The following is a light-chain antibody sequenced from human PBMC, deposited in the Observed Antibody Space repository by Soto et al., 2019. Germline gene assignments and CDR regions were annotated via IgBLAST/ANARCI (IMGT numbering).Light chain of an antibody. CDR2: DVS. V-gene: IGLV2-14*03. J-gene: IGLJ1*01. Sequence: QSALTQPASVSGSPGQSITISCTGTSSDVGGSNYVSWYQQHPGKAPKLLMYDVSNRPSGVSNRFSGSKSGNTASLTISGLQAEDEADYYCSSYTSSSTLYVFGTGTKVTVL. CDR3: SSYTSSSTLYV. CDR1: SSDVGGSNY.